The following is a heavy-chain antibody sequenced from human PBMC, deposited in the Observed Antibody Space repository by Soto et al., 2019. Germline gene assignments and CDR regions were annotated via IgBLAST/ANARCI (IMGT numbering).Heavy chain of an antibody. D-gene: IGHD5-18*01. Sequence: GSGPTLVNPTQTLTLTCTFSGFSLSTSGVGVGWIRQPPGKALEWLALIYWDDDKRYSPSLKSRLTITKDTSKNQVVLTMTNMDPVDTATYYCAHSQTWIQLWSPRNWFDPWGQGTLVTVSS. CDR2: IYWDDDK. CDR1: GFSLSTSGVG. V-gene: IGHV2-5*02. CDR3: AHSQTWIQLWSPRNWFDP. J-gene: IGHJ5*02.